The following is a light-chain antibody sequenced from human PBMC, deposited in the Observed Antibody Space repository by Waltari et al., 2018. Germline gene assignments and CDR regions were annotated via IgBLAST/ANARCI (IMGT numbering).Light chain of an antibody. CDR2: DKD. CDR3: GTWDSSLSVGV. CDR1: SSSIGNNF. V-gene: IGLV1-51*01. Sequence: QSVLTQPPSVSAAPGQKVTISCSGSSSSIGNNFVSWYQQYPGTVPKLLIYDKDNRPSGIPARFSASKSGTSATLGITGRQTGDEADYYCGTWDSSLSVGVFGGGTKLTVL. J-gene: IGLJ3*02.